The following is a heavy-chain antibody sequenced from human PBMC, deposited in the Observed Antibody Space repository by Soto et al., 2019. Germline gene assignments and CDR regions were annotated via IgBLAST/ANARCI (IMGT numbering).Heavy chain of an antibody. CDR3: TTDLYNCNYDGDHYDGMDV. CDR2: IKSKTDGGTT. D-gene: IGHD1-7*01. CDR1: GFTFSNAW. J-gene: IGHJ6*02. V-gene: IGHV3-15*01. Sequence: VSLRLSCAASGFTFSNAWMSWVRQAPGKGLEWVGRIKSKTDGGTTDYAAPVKGRFTISRDDSKNTLYLQMNSLKTEDTAVYYCTTDLYNCNYDGDHYDGMDVWGQGTTVTVSS.